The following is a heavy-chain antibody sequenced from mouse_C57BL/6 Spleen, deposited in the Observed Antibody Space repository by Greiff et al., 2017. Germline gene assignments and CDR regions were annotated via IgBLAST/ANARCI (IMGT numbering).Heavy chain of an antibody. J-gene: IGHJ4*01. D-gene: IGHD1-1*01. Sequence: QVQLKESGAELVRPGTSVKVSCKASGYAFTNYLIEWVKQRPGQGLEWIGVINPGSGGTNYNEKFKGKATLTADKSSSTAYMQLSSLTSEDSAVYFCARSDGSSYDYAMDYWGQGTSVTVSS. CDR2: INPGSGGT. V-gene: IGHV1-54*01. CDR3: ARSDGSSYDYAMDY. CDR1: GYAFTNYL.